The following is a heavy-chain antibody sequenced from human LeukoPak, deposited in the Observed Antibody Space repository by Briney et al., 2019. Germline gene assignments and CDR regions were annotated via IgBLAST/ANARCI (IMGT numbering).Heavy chain of an antibody. Sequence: GGSLRLSCAASGFALSSYAMSWVRQGPGKGLEWVSAISVSGNTYHADSVKGRFTISRDSSKNTLYLQMNSLRAEDAAVYYCAKAPVTTCSGAYCYPFDYWGQGTLVTVSS. CDR1: GFALSSYA. J-gene: IGHJ4*02. CDR2: ISVSGNT. D-gene: IGHD2-15*01. V-gene: IGHV3-23*01. CDR3: AKAPVTTCSGAYCYPFDY.